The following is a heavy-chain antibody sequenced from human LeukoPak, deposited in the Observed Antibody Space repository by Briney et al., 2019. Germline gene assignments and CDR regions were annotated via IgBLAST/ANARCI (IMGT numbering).Heavy chain of an antibody. Sequence: SETLSLTCAVYGGSFSGYYWSWIRQPPGKGLEWIGEINHSGSTNYNPSLKSRVTISVDTSKNQFSLKLSSVTAADTAVYYCARGQEKAPFLIDYSNLRDYYFDYWGQGTLVTVSS. CDR2: INHSGST. V-gene: IGHV4-34*01. CDR1: GGSFSGYY. J-gene: IGHJ4*02. CDR3: ARGQEKAPFLIDYSNLRDYYFDY. D-gene: IGHD4-4*01.